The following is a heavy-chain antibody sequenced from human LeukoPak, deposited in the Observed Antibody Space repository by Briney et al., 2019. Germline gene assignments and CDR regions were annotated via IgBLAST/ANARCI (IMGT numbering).Heavy chain of an antibody. CDR1: GFTFSSYA. CDR2: ISGGGFNT. J-gene: IGHJ4*02. V-gene: IGHV3-23*01. Sequence: PGGSLRLSCAASGFTFSSYAMSWVRQAPGEGLEWVSTISGGGFNTYYADSVKGRFTLSRDNSENTLYLHMDSLRAEDTAIYYCAKERGVGATAGSLATFDDWGRGTLVTVSS. D-gene: IGHD1-26*01. CDR3: AKERGVGATAGSLATFDD.